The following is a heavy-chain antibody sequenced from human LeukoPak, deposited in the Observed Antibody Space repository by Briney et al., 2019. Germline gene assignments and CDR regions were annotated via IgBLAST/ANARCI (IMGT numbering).Heavy chain of an antibody. CDR2: IYYSGST. D-gene: IGHD3-10*01. CDR1: GGSISSYY. Sequence: SETLSLTCTVSGGSISSYYWSWIRQPPGKGLEWIGYIYYSGSTNYNPSLKSRVTISVDTSKNQFSLKLSSVSAADTAVYYCAREDYYGSGSYHGNAFDIWGQGAMVTVSS. V-gene: IGHV4-59*01. CDR3: AREDYYGSGSYHGNAFDI. J-gene: IGHJ3*02.